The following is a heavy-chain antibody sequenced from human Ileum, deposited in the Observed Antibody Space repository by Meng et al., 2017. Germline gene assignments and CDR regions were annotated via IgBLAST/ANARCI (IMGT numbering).Heavy chain of an antibody. CDR3: ARGFHSSGWYS. D-gene: IGHD6-19*01. V-gene: IGHV6-1*01. CDR1: VDSVSTNSAA. Sequence: SQTLSLTCAIFVDSVSTNSAACNWIRQSPSRGLEWLGTTYYKSKWYYDYAVSVNSRMTINPDTSKNQFSLLLNSVTPEDTAIYYCARGFHSSGWYSWGQGTLVTVSS. CDR2: TYYKSKWYY. J-gene: IGHJ5*02.